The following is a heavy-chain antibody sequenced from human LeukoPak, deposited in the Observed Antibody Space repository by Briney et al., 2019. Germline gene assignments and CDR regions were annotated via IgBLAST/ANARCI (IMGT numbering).Heavy chain of an antibody. V-gene: IGHV3-7*01. Sequence: GGSLRLSCAASGFTFSSYWMSWVRQALGKGLEWVANIKQDGSETYYVDSVKGRFTISRDNAKNSLYLQMNSLRAEDTAVYYCARNYDILSASYPMYYFDYWGQGTLVTVSS. CDR3: ARNYDILSASYPMYYFDY. D-gene: IGHD3-9*01. J-gene: IGHJ4*02. CDR1: GFTFSSYW. CDR2: IKQDGSET.